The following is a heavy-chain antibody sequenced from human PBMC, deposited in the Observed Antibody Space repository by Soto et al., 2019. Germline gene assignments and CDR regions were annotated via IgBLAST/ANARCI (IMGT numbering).Heavy chain of an antibody. CDR3: ARTPPGRGAPDAFDI. V-gene: IGHV1-46*01. CDR1: GYTFTSYY. Sequence: ASVKVSCKASGYTFTSYYMHWVRQAPGQGLEWMGIINPSGGSTSYAQKFQGRVTMTRDTSTSTVYMGLSSLRSEDTAVYYCARTPPGRGAPDAFDIWGQGTMVTVSS. CDR2: INPSGGST. D-gene: IGHD3-10*01. J-gene: IGHJ3*02.